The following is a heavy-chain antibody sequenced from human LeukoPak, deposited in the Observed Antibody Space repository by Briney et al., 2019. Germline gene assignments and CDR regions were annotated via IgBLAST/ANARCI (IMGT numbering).Heavy chain of an antibody. J-gene: IGHJ4*02. CDR3: AKDRASNPLVPSGFDY. D-gene: IGHD4-11*01. V-gene: IGHV3-9*03. CDR2: ISWNSGSI. CDR1: GFTFDDYA. Sequence: PGGSLRLSCAASGFTFDDYAMHWVRQAPRKGLEWVSGISWNSGSIGYADSVKGRFTISRDNAKNSLYLQMNSLRAEDMALYYCAKDRASNPLVPSGFDYWGQGTLVTVSS.